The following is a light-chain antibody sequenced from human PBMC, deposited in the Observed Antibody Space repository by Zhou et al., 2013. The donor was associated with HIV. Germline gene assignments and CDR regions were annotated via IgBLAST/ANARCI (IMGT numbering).Light chain of an antibody. V-gene: IGLV2-14*01. CDR1: SSDVGGYNY. CDR3: SSYTSSSSLV. Sequence: QSALTQPASVSGSPGQSITISCTGTSSDVGGYNYVSWYQQYPGKAPKFMIYDVSKRPPGVSNRFSGSKSGNTASLTISGLQAEDEADYYCSSYTSSSSLVFGGGTKLTVL. J-gene: IGLJ2*01. CDR2: DVS.